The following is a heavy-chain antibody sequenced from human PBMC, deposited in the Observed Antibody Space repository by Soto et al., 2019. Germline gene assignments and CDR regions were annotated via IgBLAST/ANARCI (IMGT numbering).Heavy chain of an antibody. V-gene: IGHV3-23*01. D-gene: IGHD3-16*01. Sequence: GGSLRLSCAASGFTFSSYAMSWVRQAPGKGLEWVSAISGSGGSTHYADSVKGRFTISRDNSKNTLYLQMNSLRAEDTAVYYCAKLGGAYYYYMDGWGKGTTVTVSS. J-gene: IGHJ6*03. CDR3: AKLGGAYYYYMDG. CDR1: GFTFSSYA. CDR2: ISGSGGST.